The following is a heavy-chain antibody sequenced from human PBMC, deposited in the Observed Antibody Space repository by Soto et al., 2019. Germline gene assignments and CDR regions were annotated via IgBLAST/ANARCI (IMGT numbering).Heavy chain of an antibody. D-gene: IGHD1-26*01. CDR2: ISWHSGSS. CDR1: GFTFDDYA. J-gene: IGHJ6*02. V-gene: IGHV3-9*01. Sequence: HGGSLELSCVASGFTFDDYAMHRVRQPPGKGLEWVAAISWHSGSSGYADSVKGRFTISRDNAKNSLYLQMSSLRPEDTALYYCAKDIAPDHLLSPSTGYYGMDVWGQGTTVTVSS. CDR3: AKDIAPDHLLSPSTGYYGMDV.